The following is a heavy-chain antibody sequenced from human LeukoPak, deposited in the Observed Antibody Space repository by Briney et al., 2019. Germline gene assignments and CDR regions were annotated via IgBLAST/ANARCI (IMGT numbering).Heavy chain of an antibody. V-gene: IGHV3-23*01. D-gene: IGHD3-16*02. J-gene: IGHJ4*02. Sequence: GGSLRLSCAASGFTFSYYAMSWVRQAPGKGLEWVSAITGSGDYTYYADSVKGRFTISRENSKNTLYLQMNSLKTEDTAVYYCTTGDDYVWGSYRSSYWGQGTLVTVSS. CDR3: TTGDDYVWGSYRSSY. CDR1: GFTFSYYA. CDR2: ITGSGDYT.